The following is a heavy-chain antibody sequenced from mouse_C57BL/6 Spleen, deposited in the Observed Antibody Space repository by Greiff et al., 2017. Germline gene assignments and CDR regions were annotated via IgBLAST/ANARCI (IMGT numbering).Heavy chain of an antibody. Sequence: EVKLQESGAELVRPGASVKLSCTASGFNIKDDYMHWVKQRPEQGLEWIGWIDPENGDTEYASKFQGKATITADTSSNTAYLQLSSLTSEDTAVYYCTTNGSSLYYFDYWGQGTTLTVSS. CDR3: TTNGSSLYYFDY. D-gene: IGHD1-1*01. V-gene: IGHV14-4*01. CDR1: GFNIKDDY. CDR2: IDPENGDT. J-gene: IGHJ2*01.